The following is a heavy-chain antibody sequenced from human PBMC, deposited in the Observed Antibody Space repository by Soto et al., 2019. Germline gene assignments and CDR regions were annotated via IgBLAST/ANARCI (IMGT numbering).Heavy chain of an antibody. D-gene: IGHD2-2*01. CDR2: ISYDGSNK. V-gene: IGHV3-30-3*01. Sequence: GGSLRLSCAASGFTFSSYAMHWVRQAPGKGLEWVAVISYDGSNKYYADSVKGRFTISRDNSKNTLYLQMNSLRAEDTAVYYCARDVGPYCISTSCYCADWGEGTLVTXSS. CDR3: ARDVGPYCISTSCYCAD. CDR1: GFTFSSYA. J-gene: IGHJ4*02.